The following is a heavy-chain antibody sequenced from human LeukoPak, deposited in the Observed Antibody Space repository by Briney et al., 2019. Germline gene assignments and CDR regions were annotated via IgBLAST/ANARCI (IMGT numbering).Heavy chain of an antibody. CDR2: INPSGGST. D-gene: IGHD6-19*01. CDR3: ARAAEQWLTNWFDP. CDR1: GYTFTSYY. V-gene: IGHV1-46*01. Sequence: ASVKVSCKASGYTFTSYYMHWVRQAPGQGLEWMGIINPSGGSTSYAQKFQGRLTMTRDTSISTAYMELSRLRSDDTAVYYCARAAEQWLTNWFDPWGQGTLVTVSS. J-gene: IGHJ5*02.